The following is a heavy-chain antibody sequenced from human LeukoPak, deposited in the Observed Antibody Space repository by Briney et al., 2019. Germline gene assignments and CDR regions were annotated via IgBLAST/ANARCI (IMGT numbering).Heavy chain of an antibody. CDR3: ARAYRPLAVTGNGGYYYYFMDV. CDR1: GFMLSSYW. Sequence: GGPLRLSCAASGFMLSSYWMTWLRQAPGKGLEWVANIKQDGSQKYYVDSVKGRFTISRDNAKNSLFLQMNSLRAEDTAVYYCARAYRPLAVTGNGGYYYYFMDVWGKGTTVTVSS. CDR2: IKQDGSQK. J-gene: IGHJ6*03. D-gene: IGHD6-19*01. V-gene: IGHV3-7*01.